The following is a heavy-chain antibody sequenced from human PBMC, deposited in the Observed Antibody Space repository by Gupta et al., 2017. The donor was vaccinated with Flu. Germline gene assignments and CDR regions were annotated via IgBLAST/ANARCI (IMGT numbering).Heavy chain of an antibody. CDR3: ARGGGAVAGTPLFDY. D-gene: IGHD6-19*01. CDR1: GGSFSGYY. Sequence: QVQLQQWGAGLLKPSETLSLTCAVYGGSFSGYYWSWIRQPPGKGLEWIGEINHSGSTNYNPSHKSRVTISVDTAKIQFSLKLSSVTAADTAVYYCARGGGAVAGTPLFDYWGQGTLVTVSS. CDR2: INHSGST. J-gene: IGHJ4*02. V-gene: IGHV4-34*01.